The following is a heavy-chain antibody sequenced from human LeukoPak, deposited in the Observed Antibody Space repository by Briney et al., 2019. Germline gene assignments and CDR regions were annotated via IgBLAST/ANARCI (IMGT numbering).Heavy chain of an antibody. CDR3: AKDSYASGSHGD. V-gene: IGHV3-21*04. J-gene: IGHJ4*02. D-gene: IGHD3-10*01. CDR2: ISSSSSYI. Sequence: GGSLRLSCAASGFTFSSYSMNWVRQAPGKGLEWVSSISSSSSYIYYSDSVKGRFTISRDNAKNSLYLQMNSLRAEDTAVYYCAKDSYASGSHGDWGQGTLVTVSS. CDR1: GFTFSSYS.